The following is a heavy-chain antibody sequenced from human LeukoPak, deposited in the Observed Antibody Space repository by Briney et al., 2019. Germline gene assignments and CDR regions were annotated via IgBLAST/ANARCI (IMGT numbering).Heavy chain of an antibody. CDR1: GFTFSDYS. CDR2: IGIDSGNT. V-gene: IGHV3-48*01. Sequence: PGGSLRLSCAASGFTFSDYSMNWVRQAPGKGLEWILYIGIDSGNTIYADSVKGRFTISGDKAKNSLYLQMNSLRVEDTAVYYCARDYKYAFDNWGQGTLVTVSS. J-gene: IGHJ4*02. CDR3: ARDYKYAFDN. D-gene: IGHD5-24*01.